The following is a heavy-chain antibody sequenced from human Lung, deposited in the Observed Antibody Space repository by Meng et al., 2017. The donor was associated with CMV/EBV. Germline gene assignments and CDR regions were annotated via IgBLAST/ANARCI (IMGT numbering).Heavy chain of an antibody. Sequence: SXXVSXKASGYTFTTYDINWVRQATGQGLEWMGWMNPNSGNTGYAQKFQGRVTMTRVTSISTAYMELSSLTSDDTAVYYCARTRIEVEPDGTKIKYYNYGMDVWGQGXTVTVSS. CDR3: ARTRIEVEPDGTKIKYYNYGMDV. J-gene: IGHJ6*01. D-gene: IGHD2-15*01. CDR2: MNPNSGNT. CDR1: GYTFTTYD. V-gene: IGHV1-8*01.